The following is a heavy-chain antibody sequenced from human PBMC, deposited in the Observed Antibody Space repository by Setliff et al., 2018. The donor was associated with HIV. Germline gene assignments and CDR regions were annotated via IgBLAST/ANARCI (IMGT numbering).Heavy chain of an antibody. V-gene: IGHV1-8*01. CDR1: GYAFTTYD. Sequence: ASVKVSCKASGYAFTTYDINWVRQATGQGLEWMGWMNPKTGNTVYEQNFQGRVTITRDTTASTAFMELSSLRSEDMAVYYCARGGSCTNGVCFLKAFDIWGQGTMVTVSS. CDR3: ARGGSCTNGVCFLKAFDI. CDR2: MNPKTGNT. J-gene: IGHJ3*02. D-gene: IGHD2-8*01.